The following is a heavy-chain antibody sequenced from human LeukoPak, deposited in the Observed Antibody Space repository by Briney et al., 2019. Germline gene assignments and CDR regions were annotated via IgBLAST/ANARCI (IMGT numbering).Heavy chain of an antibody. Sequence: SETLSLTCTVSGGSISSYYWSWIRQPPWKGLEWIGYIYYSGSTNYNPSLKSRVTISVETSKNPFSLKLSSVTAADTAVYSCARVSGYDWESFYDYWGQGTLVTVSS. CDR3: ARVSGYDWESFYDY. J-gene: IGHJ4*02. V-gene: IGHV4-59*01. CDR1: GGSISSYY. D-gene: IGHD5-12*01. CDR2: IYYSGST.